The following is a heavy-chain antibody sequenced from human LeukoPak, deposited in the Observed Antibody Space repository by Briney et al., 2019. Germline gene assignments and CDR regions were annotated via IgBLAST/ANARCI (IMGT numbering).Heavy chain of an antibody. J-gene: IGHJ3*02. D-gene: IGHD3-22*01. V-gene: IGHV1-18*01. Sequence: ASVKVSCKASGYTFTTYGLSWVRQAPGQGLEWMGWISTYNDKTNYARKLQGRVSMTTDTSTGTAYMELRSLRSDDTAVYYCARDDVGRNGYLDNDAFDIWGQGTMVTVSS. CDR1: GYTFTTYG. CDR3: ARDDVGRNGYLDNDAFDI. CDR2: ISTYNDKT.